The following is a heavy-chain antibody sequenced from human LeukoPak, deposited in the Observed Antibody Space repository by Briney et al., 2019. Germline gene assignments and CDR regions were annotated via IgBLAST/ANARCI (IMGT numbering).Heavy chain of an antibody. CDR3: AKEASRGYSFAYTPIEKPYYFDY. D-gene: IGHD5-18*01. CDR2: ISYDGSNK. J-gene: IGHJ4*02. V-gene: IGHV3-30*18. Sequence: PGGSLRLSCAASGFTFSSYGMHWVRQAPGKGLEWVAVISYDGSNKYYADSVKGRFTISRDNSKNTLFLQMNSLRAEDAAVYSCAKEASRGYSFAYTPIEKPYYFDYWGQGTLVTVSS. CDR1: GFTFSSYG.